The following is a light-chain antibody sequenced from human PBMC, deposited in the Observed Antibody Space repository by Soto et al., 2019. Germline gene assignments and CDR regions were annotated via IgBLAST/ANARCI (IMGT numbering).Light chain of an antibody. CDR2: WAS. Sequence: DIVMTQSPDSLAVSLGERATINCKSSQSVLHSSNNKNYLAWFQQKPGQPPKLLIYWASTRESGVPDRLSGSGSGTDFTLTISSLQAEDVAVYYCQQYYSSPLTFGPGTKVDIK. CDR3: QQYYSSPLT. J-gene: IGKJ3*01. V-gene: IGKV4-1*01. CDR1: QSVLHSSNNKNY.